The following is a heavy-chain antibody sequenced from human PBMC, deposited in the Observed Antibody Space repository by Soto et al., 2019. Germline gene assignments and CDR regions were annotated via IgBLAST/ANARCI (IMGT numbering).Heavy chain of an antibody. J-gene: IGHJ6*03. Sequence: EVQLVESGGGLVQPGGSLRLSCAVSGFTFDEYAMHWVRQAPGKGLEWVSGISWNSGSVGYANSVKGRFTISRDNAKNSLYLQMNSLRAEDTALYYCAKDTLYGGNYYYYYMDVGGKGTAVTVSS. D-gene: IGHD4-17*01. V-gene: IGHV3-9*01. CDR2: ISWNSGSV. CDR3: AKDTLYGGNYYYYYMDV. CDR1: GFTFDEYA.